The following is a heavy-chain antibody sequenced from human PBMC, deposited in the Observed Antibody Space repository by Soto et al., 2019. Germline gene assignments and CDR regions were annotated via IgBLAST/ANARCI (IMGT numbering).Heavy chain of an antibody. V-gene: IGHV3-30*18. J-gene: IGHJ4*02. Sequence: QVQLVESRGGVVQPGRSLRLSCAASGFSFSNNGMHWVRQAPGKGLEWVAIISYDGSKKYYADSVKGRFTISRDNSKNTLYLQMNSLRVEDTAVYYCAKDRVESGLGEIDYWGQGTLVTVSS. CDR2: ISYDGSKK. CDR1: GFSFSNNG. CDR3: AKDRVESGLGEIDY. D-gene: IGHD3-16*01.